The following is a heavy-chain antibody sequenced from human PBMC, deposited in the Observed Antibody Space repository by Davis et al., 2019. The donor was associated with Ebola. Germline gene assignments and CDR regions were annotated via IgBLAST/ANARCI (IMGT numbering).Heavy chain of an antibody. V-gene: IGHV1-8*01. D-gene: IGHD1-14*01. CDR1: GYTFTSYD. Sequence: ASVKVSCKASGYTFTSYDINWVRQATGQGLEWMGWINPNSGGTNYAQKLQGRVTMTTDTSTSTAYMELSSLRSEDTAVYYCARDVTTYYYYYMDVWGKGTTVTVSS. CDR2: INPNSGGT. CDR3: ARDVTTYYYYYMDV. J-gene: IGHJ6*03.